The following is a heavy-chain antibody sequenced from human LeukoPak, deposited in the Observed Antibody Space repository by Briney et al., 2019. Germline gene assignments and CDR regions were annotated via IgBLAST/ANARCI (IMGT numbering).Heavy chain of an antibody. CDR2: ISDSGSST. D-gene: IGHD1-26*01. Sequence: GGSLRLSCAASGFIFNNYAMAWVRQAPGKGLEWVSAISDSGSSTYYADSVKGRFTISKDKSRNTLRLQMNSLRAEDTAIYYCAKDIRVGLYYFDDWGQGTLVTVSS. J-gene: IGHJ4*02. CDR1: GFIFNNYA. CDR3: AKDIRVGLYYFDD. V-gene: IGHV3-23*01.